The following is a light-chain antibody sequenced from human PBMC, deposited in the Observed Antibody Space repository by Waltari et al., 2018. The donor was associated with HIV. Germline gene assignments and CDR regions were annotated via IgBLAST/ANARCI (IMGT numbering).Light chain of an antibody. J-gene: IGLJ1*01. CDR2: RNN. CDR1: NSNIGSTF. V-gene: IGLV1-47*01. CDR3: ASWDDGLRGHV. Sequence: QSGLTQPPSASGTPGPRLFISCAGNNSNIGSTFVFWYRQIPGAAPTLLVYRNNQRPSGVGDRFSGSRSGASASLVISGLRVEDEADYYCASWDDGLRGHVFGSGTTVSV.